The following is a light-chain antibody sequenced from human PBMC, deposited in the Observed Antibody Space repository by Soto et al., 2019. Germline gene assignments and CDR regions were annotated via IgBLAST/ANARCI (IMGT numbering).Light chain of an antibody. CDR3: QQGYSTAWT. CDR2: AAS. J-gene: IGKJ1*01. CDR1: QTITNN. Sequence: DIQMTQSPSSLSASVGDRVTITCRASQTITNNVNWYQHKPGKAPKVLIYAASSLQSGVPSRFSGSGSGTDFSLTISSLQPEDFATYYCQQGYSTAWTFGQGTKVEMK. V-gene: IGKV1-39*01.